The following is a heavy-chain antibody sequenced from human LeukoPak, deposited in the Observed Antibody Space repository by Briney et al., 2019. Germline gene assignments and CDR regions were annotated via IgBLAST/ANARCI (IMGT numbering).Heavy chain of an antibody. J-gene: IGHJ4*02. CDR3: ARDNGDYLFDY. D-gene: IGHD4-17*01. CDR1: GYTFTSYY. CDR2: INPSGGST. Sequence: GASVKVSCKASGYTFTSYYMHWVRQAPGQGLEWMGIINPSGGSTSYAQKFQGRVTMTRDMSTSTVYMELSSLRSEDTAVYYCARDNGDYLFDYWGQGTLVTVSS. V-gene: IGHV1-46*01.